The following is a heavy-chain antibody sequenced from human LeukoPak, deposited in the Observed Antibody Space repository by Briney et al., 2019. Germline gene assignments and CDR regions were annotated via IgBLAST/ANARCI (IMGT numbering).Heavy chain of an antibody. Sequence: ASVKVSCKASGYTFTGYYMHWVRQAPGQGLEWMGWISAYNGNTNYAQKLQGRVTMTTDTSTSTAYMELRSLRSDDTAVYYCAGAYSGYDSYYYYYYMDVWGKGTTVTISS. V-gene: IGHV1-18*04. D-gene: IGHD5-12*01. CDR3: AGAYSGYDSYYYYYYMDV. J-gene: IGHJ6*03. CDR1: GYTFTGYY. CDR2: ISAYNGNT.